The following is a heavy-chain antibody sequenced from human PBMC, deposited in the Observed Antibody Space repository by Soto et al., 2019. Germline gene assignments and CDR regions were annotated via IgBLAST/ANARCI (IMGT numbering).Heavy chain of an antibody. J-gene: IGHJ4*02. CDR2: IYSNGDT. Sequence: EVQLVETGGGLIQPGGSLRLSCAASGFSVGSNYMTWVRQSPGKGLEWVSLIYSNGDTDYADSVQGRFSISRDKFKNTLYLQMNNLRAEDTAVYHCARKSDTSPVPEADGVWGRGTLVTVSS. D-gene: IGHD2-8*01. CDR3: ARKSDTSPVPEADGV. V-gene: IGHV3-53*02. CDR1: GFSVGSNY.